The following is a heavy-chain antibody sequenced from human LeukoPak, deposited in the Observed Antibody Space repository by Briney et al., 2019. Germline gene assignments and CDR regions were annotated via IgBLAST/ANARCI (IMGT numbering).Heavy chain of an antibody. D-gene: IGHD4-17*01. J-gene: IGHJ4*02. Sequence: PSETLSLTCAVYGGSFSGYYWSWIRQPPGKGLEWIGEINHSGSTNYNPSLKSRVTISVDTSKNQFSLKLSSVTAADTAVYYCARDYGDYQFDYWGQGILVTVSS. CDR2: INHSGST. V-gene: IGHV4-34*01. CDR1: GGSFSGYY. CDR3: ARDYGDYQFDY.